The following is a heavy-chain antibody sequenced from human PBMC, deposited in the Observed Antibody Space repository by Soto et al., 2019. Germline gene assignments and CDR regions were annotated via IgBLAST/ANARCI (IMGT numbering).Heavy chain of an antibody. Sequence: SETLSLTCAVYGGSFSGYYWSWIRQPPGKGLEWIGEINHSGSTNYNPSLKSRVTISVDTSKNQFSLKLSSVTAADTAVYYCARVYYDYIWGSYPFDYWGQGTLVTVSS. D-gene: IGHD3-16*02. CDR1: GGSFSGYY. V-gene: IGHV4-34*01. CDR3: ARVYYDYIWGSYPFDY. J-gene: IGHJ4*02. CDR2: INHSGST.